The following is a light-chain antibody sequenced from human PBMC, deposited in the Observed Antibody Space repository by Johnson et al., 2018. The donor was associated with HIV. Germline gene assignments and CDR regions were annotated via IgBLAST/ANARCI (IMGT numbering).Light chain of an antibody. V-gene: IGLV1-51*02. CDR1: SSNIGNNY. Sequence: QSVLTQPPSVSAAPGQKVTISCSGSSSNIGNNYVSWYQQLPGTAPKLLMYENNRRPSGTPDRFSGSKSGTSATLGITGLQTGDEADYYCGTWDSSLSSYVFGTGTKVTVL. CDR3: GTWDSSLSSYV. CDR2: ENN. J-gene: IGLJ1*01.